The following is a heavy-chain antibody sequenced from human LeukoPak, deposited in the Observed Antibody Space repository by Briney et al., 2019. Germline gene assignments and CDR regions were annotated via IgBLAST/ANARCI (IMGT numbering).Heavy chain of an antibody. Sequence: PGGSLRLSCAASGFTFSSYSMNWVRQAPGKGLEWVSSISSSSSYIYYADSVKGRFTISRDNAKNSLYLQMNSLRAEDTAVYYCARVGIAVAAYEGNCWGQGTLVTVSS. V-gene: IGHV3-21*01. D-gene: IGHD6-19*01. J-gene: IGHJ4*02. CDR1: GFTFSSYS. CDR2: ISSSSSYI. CDR3: ARVGIAVAAYEGNC.